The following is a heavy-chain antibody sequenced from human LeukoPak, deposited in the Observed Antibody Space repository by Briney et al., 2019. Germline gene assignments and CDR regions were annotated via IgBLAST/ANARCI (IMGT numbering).Heavy chain of an antibody. D-gene: IGHD3-10*01. CDR3: ARSPWYYHGSGSYYNAPKYFDY. Sequence: SETLSLTCAVYGGSFSGYYWSWIRQPPGKGLEWIGEINHSGSTNYNPSLKSRVTISVDTSKNQFSLKLSSVTAADTAVYYCARSPWYYHGSGSYYNAPKYFDYWGQGNLVTVSS. V-gene: IGHV4-34*01. CDR2: INHSGST. J-gene: IGHJ4*02. CDR1: GGSFSGYY.